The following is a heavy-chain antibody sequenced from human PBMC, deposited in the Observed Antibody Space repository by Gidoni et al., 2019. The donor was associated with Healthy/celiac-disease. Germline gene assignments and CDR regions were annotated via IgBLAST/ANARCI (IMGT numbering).Heavy chain of an antibody. CDR1: GGSISSSSYY. CDR3: ARHFPHYSGYAGSLKKDY. D-gene: IGHD5-12*01. CDR2: IYYSGSA. J-gene: IGHJ4*02. Sequence: QLQLQESGPGLVKPSETLSLTCTVSGGSISSSSYYWGWIRQPTGKGLEWIGSIYYSGSAYYNPSRKSRVTISVDTSKNHFSLKLSSVTAADTAVYYCARHFPHYSGYAGSLKKDYWGQGTLVTVSS. V-gene: IGHV4-39*01.